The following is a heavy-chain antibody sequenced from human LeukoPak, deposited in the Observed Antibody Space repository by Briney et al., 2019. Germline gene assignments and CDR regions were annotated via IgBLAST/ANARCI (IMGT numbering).Heavy chain of an antibody. CDR2: IYPSDSDT. D-gene: IGHD1-26*01. Sequence: GESLKISCKASEYSFTSYWIGWVRQMPGKGLEWMGVIYPSDSDTVYSPSFQGLVTMSADKSISTAYLQWSSLKAPDTAMYYCTRLAGAPYYYGMDVWGQGTTVTVSS. V-gene: IGHV5-51*01. J-gene: IGHJ6*02. CDR1: EYSFTSYW. CDR3: TRLAGAPYYYGMDV.